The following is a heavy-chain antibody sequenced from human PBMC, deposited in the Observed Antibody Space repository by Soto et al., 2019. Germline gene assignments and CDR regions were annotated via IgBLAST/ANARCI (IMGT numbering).Heavy chain of an antibody. CDR3: ARGGNRYSKTASGVGGFDF. V-gene: IGHV4-59*01. J-gene: IGHJ4*02. Sequence: SETLSLTCTVSGVSISSSYWSWIRQSPGTGLEWIGYIYYTGTTNYNPSLKRRVTISLDTAKNQFSLNVNSLTTADTAVYFCARGGNRYSKTASGVGGFDFWGQGTLVT. CDR1: GVSISSSY. D-gene: IGHD1-26*01. CDR2: IYYTGTT.